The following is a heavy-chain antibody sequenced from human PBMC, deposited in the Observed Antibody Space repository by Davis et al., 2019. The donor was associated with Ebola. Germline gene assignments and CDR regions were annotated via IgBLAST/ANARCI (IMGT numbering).Heavy chain of an antibody. CDR2: ISYDGSNK. CDR3: ARDFLGFLEWLSINWFDP. CDR1: GFTFSSYA. D-gene: IGHD3-3*01. Sequence: GESLKISCAASGFTFSSYAMHWVRQAPGKGLEWVAVISYDGSNKYYADSVKGRFTISRDNSKNSLYLQMNSLRAEDTAVYYCARDFLGFLEWLSINWFDPWGQGTLVTVSS. J-gene: IGHJ5*02. V-gene: IGHV3-30-3*01.